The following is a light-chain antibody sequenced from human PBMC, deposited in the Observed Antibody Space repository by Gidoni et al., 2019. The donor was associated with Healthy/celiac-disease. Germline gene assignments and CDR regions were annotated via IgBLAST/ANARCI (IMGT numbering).Light chain of an antibody. Sequence: EILMTQSPATLSVSPGERATLSCRASQSVSSNLAWYQQKPGQAPRLRIYGASTRATGIPARFSGSGSGTEFTLTISSLQSEDFAVYYCQQYNNWPWTFGQGTKVEIK. V-gene: IGKV3-15*01. CDR2: GAS. CDR3: QQYNNWPWT. J-gene: IGKJ1*01. CDR1: QSVSSN.